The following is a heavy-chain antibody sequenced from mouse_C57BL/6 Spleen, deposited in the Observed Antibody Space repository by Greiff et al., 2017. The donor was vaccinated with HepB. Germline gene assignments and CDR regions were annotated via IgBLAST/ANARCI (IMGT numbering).Heavy chain of an antibody. Sequence: EVQLQQSGAELVRPGASVKLSCTASGFNIKDDYMHWVKQRPEQGLEWIGWIDPENGDTEYASKFQGKATITADTSSNTAYLQLSSLTSEDTAVYYCTTWEDYDHYYAMDYWGQGTSVTVSS. V-gene: IGHV14-4*01. CDR3: TTWEDYDHYYAMDY. D-gene: IGHD2-4*01. J-gene: IGHJ4*01. CDR2: IDPENGDT. CDR1: GFNIKDDY.